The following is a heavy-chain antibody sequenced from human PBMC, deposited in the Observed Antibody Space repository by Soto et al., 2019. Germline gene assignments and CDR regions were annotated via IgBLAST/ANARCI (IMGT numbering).Heavy chain of an antibody. CDR3: ARDYSSGWFDAFDI. V-gene: IGHV3-33*01. Sequence: QVQLVESGGGVVQPGRSLRLSCAASGFTFSSYGMHWVRQAPGKGLEWVAVIWYDGSNKYYADSVKGRFTISRDNSKNTLYLQMNSLRAEDTAVYYCARDYSSGWFDAFDIRGQGTMVTVSS. CDR2: IWYDGSNK. D-gene: IGHD6-19*01. J-gene: IGHJ3*02. CDR1: GFTFSSYG.